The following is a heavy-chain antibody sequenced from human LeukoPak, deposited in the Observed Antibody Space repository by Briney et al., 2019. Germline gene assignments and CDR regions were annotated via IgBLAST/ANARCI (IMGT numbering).Heavy chain of an antibody. Sequence: SETLSLTCAVYGGSFSGYYWSWIRQPPGKGLEWIGEINHSGSTNYNPSLKSRVTISVDTSKNQFSLKLSSVTAADTAVYYCARRWGILYDSSGYFDYRGQGTLVTVSS. V-gene: IGHV4-34*01. J-gene: IGHJ4*02. CDR2: INHSGST. D-gene: IGHD3-22*01. CDR3: ARRWGILYDSSGYFDY. CDR1: GGSFSGYY.